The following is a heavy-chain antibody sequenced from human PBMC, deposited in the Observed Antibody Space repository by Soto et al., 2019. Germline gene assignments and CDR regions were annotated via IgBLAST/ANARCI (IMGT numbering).Heavy chain of an antibody. CDR1: ENTFSTYL. Sequence: ASVKVSCKASENTFSTYLVHWVRQVHGQGLEWMGWHNGYNGQTEYSQKFQGRVTITRDASAKTAYLELRSLTSEDTAVYYCAGPHDRAGLGTWGQGTLVTVSS. V-gene: IGHV1-3*01. CDR2: HNGYNGQT. J-gene: IGHJ5*02. D-gene: IGHD1-1*01. CDR3: AGPHDRAGLGT.